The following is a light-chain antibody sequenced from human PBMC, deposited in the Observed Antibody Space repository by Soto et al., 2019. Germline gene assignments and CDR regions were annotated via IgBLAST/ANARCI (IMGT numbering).Light chain of an antibody. Sequence: QSALTQPASVSGSPGQSITISCTGTSRDVGGYNYVSWYQQHPAKAPKLMIYEVSNRPSGVSSRFSGSKSGNTASLTISGLQAEDEADYYCSSYTSTSTLWVFGGGTQLTVL. CDR1: SRDVGGYNY. J-gene: IGLJ3*02. CDR2: EVS. CDR3: SSYTSTSTLWV. V-gene: IGLV2-14*01.